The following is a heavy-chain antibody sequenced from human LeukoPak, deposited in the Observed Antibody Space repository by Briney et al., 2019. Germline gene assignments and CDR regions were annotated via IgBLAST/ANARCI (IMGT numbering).Heavy chain of an antibody. CDR2: ISGSDGTT. J-gene: IGHJ4*02. Sequence: GGSLRLSCAASGFTFSTYTMHWVRQAPGKGLEWVSGISGSDGTTYYADSVKGRFTISRDNSKNTLYLQMNSLRADDTALYYCAKKGPVIVGVTYVDYWGQGTLVTVSS. D-gene: IGHD1-26*01. CDR3: AKKGPVIVGVTYVDY. V-gene: IGHV3-23*01. CDR1: GFTFSTYT.